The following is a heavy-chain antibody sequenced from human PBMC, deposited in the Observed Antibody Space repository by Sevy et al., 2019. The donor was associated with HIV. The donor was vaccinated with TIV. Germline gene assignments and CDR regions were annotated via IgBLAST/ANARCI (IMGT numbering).Heavy chain of an antibody. J-gene: IGHJ4*02. CDR1: GFTVSSNF. CDR3: ARGKHVSDYYGSFDY. V-gene: IGHV3-53*01. Sequence: GGSLRLSCAASGFTVSSNFMSWVRQAPGKGLEWVSVIYIGGTTYYADSVKGRFTISRDNSKNTGYLQMNSLRAEDTAVYYCARGKHVSDYYGSFDYWGQGTLVTVSS. D-gene: IGHD4-17*01. CDR2: IYIGGTT.